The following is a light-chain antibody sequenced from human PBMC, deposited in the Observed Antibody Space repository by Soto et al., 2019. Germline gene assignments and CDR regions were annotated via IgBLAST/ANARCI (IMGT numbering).Light chain of an antibody. V-gene: IGLV2-14*01. CDR2: EVS. J-gene: IGLJ1*01. CDR1: SSDVGGYNY. Sequence: QAALTQPASVSGSPGQSITISCTGTSSDVGGYNYVSWYQQQPGKAPKLMIYEVSNRPSRVSNRFSGSKSGNTASLTISGLQAEDESDYYCSSYTRSSASYVCGTGTKVTVL. CDR3: SSYTRSSASYV.